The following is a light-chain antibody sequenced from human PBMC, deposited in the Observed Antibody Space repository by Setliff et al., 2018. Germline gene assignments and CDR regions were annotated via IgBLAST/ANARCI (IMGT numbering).Light chain of an antibody. V-gene: IGKV3-15*01. CDR3: QQYDNLWT. CDR1: QSVSSN. Sequence: EIVMTQSPATLSVSPGERATLSCRASQSVSSNLAWYQQKPGQAPRLLIYGASTRATGIPARFSGSGSGTEFTLTISSMQSEDFAVYSCQQYDNLWTFGQGTKVDIK. CDR2: GAS. J-gene: IGKJ1*01.